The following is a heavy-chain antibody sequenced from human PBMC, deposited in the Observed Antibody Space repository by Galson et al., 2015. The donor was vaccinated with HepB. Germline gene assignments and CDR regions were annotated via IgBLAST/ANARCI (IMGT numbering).Heavy chain of an antibody. J-gene: IGHJ4*02. V-gene: IGHV3-23*01. CDR1: GFMFNNYN. CDR3: AKQSGYIDY. D-gene: IGHD3-10*01. Sequence: CAASGFMFNNYNMGWVRQAPGKGLEWVSVISVSGEKTYYADSVKGRFTISRDNSKNTLYLQIESLRVEDTALFYCAKQSGYIDYWGQGTLVTVSS. CDR2: ISVSGEKT.